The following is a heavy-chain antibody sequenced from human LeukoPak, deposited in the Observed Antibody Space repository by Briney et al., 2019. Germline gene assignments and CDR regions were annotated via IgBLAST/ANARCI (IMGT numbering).Heavy chain of an antibody. J-gene: IGHJ6*03. V-gene: IGHV3-21*01. Sequence: GGSLRLSCAASGFTFSSYSMNWVRQAPGKGLEWVSSISSSSSYIYYADSVKGRFTISRDNAKNSLYLQMNSLRAEDTAVYYCAAGGDYYYHMDVWGKGTTVTVSS. D-gene: IGHD3-10*01. CDR3: AAGGDYYYHMDV. CDR2: ISSSSSYI. CDR1: GFTFSSYS.